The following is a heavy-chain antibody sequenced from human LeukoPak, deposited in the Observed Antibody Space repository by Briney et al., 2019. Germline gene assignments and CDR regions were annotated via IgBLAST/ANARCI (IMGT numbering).Heavy chain of an antibody. CDR3: AKDRYCSGGSCYYDAFDI. D-gene: IGHD2-15*01. CDR1: GFTFSSYA. V-gene: IGHV3-30*18. Sequence: GGSLRLSCAASGFTFSSYAMSWVRQAPGKGLEWVAVISYDGSTKRYPDSVKGRFTISRDNSKNTLYLQMNSLRAEDTAVYYCAKDRYCSGGSCYYDAFDIWGQGTMVTVSS. CDR2: ISYDGSTK. J-gene: IGHJ3*02.